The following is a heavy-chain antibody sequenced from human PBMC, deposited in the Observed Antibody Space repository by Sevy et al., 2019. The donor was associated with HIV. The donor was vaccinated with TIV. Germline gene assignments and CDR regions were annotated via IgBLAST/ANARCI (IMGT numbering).Heavy chain of an antibody. J-gene: IGHJ4*02. V-gene: IGHV1-2*02. Sequence: ASVKVSCKASGHTFTDYFIHWVRHAPGQGLEWMGWINPNSGAPKYAQKFEGRVTMTRDTSITTAYMELSRLRSDDTAVYYCASPGGYRYGSLLDYWGQGTLVTVSS. D-gene: IGHD5-18*01. CDR3: ASPGGYRYGSLLDY. CDR2: INPNSGAP. CDR1: GHTFTDYF.